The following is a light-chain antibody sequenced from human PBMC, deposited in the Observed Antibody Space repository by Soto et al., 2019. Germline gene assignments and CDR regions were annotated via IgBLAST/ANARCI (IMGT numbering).Light chain of an antibody. CDR2: DAS. J-gene: IGKJ1*01. CDR3: QQRSNWRT. CDR1: QSVSSY. Sequence: EIVLTQSPATLSLSPGERATLSCRASQSVSSYLAWYQQKPGQAPRLLIYDASNRATGIPARFSGSGSGTAFTLTISSLEPEDFAVYYCQQRSNWRTFGQGTKVDIK. V-gene: IGKV3-11*01.